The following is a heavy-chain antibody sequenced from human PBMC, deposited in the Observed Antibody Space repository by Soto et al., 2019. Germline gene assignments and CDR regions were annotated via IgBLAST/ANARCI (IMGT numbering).Heavy chain of an antibody. V-gene: IGHV3-21*03. J-gene: IGHJ4*02. CDR1: GFTFSTFS. CDR2: ISSSSTYI. Sequence: EVQLVQSGGGLVKPGGSLRLSCAGSGFTFSTFSMTWVRQAPGKGLEWVSSISSSSTYIYYVDSVKGRFTISRDDAKNSLFLQMSTLRVEDTAMYYCARGGDTSGSWPRYWGQGTLVTVSS. D-gene: IGHD3-22*01. CDR3: ARGGDTSGSWPRY.